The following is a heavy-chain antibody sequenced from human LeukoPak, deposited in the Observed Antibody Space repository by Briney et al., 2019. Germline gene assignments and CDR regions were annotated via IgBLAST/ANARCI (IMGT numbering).Heavy chain of an antibody. V-gene: IGHV3-74*01. J-gene: IGHJ4*02. D-gene: IGHD2-8*02. Sequence: GGALRLSCAASGFTFSIYWMHWVRQVPGKGLVWASRINSDGSDTNYADSVKGRFTISSDNANRTVYLQMNSLGLEDTAVYFCARDLTGTLFDYWGQGTLVTLST. CDR1: GFTFSIYW. CDR3: ARDLTGTLFDY. CDR2: INSDGSDT.